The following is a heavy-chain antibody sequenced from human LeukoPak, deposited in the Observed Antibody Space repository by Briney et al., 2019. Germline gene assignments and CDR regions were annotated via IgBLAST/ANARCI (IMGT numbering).Heavy chain of an antibody. CDR1: GGSISSSSYY. J-gene: IGHJ4*02. V-gene: IGHV4-39*01. CDR2: IYYSGST. D-gene: IGHD2-21*02. Sequence: SETLSLTCTVSGGSISSSSYYWGWIRQPPGKGLEWIGSIYYSGSTYYNPSLKSRVTISVDTSKNQFSLKLSSVTAADTAVYYCARQGGVCPHWGQGTLVTVSS. CDR3: ARQGGVCPH.